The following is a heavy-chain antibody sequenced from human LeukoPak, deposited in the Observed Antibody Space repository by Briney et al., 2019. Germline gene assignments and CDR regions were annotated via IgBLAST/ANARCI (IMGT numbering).Heavy chain of an antibody. Sequence: GGSLRLSCAASGFTFSSYGMGWVRQAPGKGLEWVSAVSGSGGTTHYADSVKGRFTISRDNSKNTMFLQMNSLRAEDTAVYFCIKVIMFAFDIWGQGTMVTVSS. CDR3: IKVIMFAFDI. CDR2: VSGSGGTT. V-gene: IGHV3-23*01. D-gene: IGHD3-10*02. J-gene: IGHJ3*02. CDR1: GFTFSSYG.